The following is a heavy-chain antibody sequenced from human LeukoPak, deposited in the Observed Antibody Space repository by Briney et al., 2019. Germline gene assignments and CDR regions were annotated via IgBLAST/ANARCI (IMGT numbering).Heavy chain of an antibody. J-gene: IGHJ3*02. CDR2: IYPGDSDT. CDR3: ARHLFSLVAAIEGAFDI. Sequence: GESLKISCKASGCSFTSFWIGWVRQMPGRGLEWMGIIYPGDSDTRFSPSFQGQVIISADKSISTAYLQWNSLKASDTAMYYCARHLFSLVAAIEGAFDIWGQGTMVTVSS. V-gene: IGHV5-51*01. D-gene: IGHD5-12*01. CDR1: GCSFTSFW.